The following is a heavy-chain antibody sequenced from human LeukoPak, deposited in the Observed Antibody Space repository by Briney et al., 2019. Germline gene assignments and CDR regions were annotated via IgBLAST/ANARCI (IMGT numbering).Heavy chain of an antibody. J-gene: IGHJ4*02. V-gene: IGHV3-48*03. Sequence: GGSLRLSCAASGFTFSSYEMNWVRQAPGKGLEWVSYISSSGTTIYYADSGKGRFTISRDNAKNSLYLQMNSLRAEDTAVYYCARRGIQLWPHDDYWGQGTLVTVSS. CDR1: GFTFSSYE. CDR2: ISSSGTTI. CDR3: ARRGIQLWPHDDY. D-gene: IGHD5-18*01.